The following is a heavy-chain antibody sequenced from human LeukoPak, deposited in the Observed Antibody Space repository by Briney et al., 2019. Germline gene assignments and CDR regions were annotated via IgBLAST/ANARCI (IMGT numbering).Heavy chain of an antibody. Sequence: GGSLRLSCAASGFTFSDYYMSWIRQAPGKGLEWVSYISSSGSTIYYADSVKGRFTISRDNAKNSLYLQMNSLRAEDTAVYYCARNSGYDLDYKYGMDVWGQGTTVTVSS. CDR2: ISSSGSTI. CDR1: GFTFSDYY. D-gene: IGHD5-12*01. CDR3: ARNSGYDLDYKYGMDV. J-gene: IGHJ6*02. V-gene: IGHV3-11*01.